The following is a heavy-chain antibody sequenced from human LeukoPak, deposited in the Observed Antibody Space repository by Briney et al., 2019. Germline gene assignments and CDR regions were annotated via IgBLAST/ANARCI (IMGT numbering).Heavy chain of an antibody. D-gene: IGHD5-24*01. V-gene: IGHV3-15*01. CDR2: IKSKTDGGTP. CDR3: AAETSGDGRIDY. J-gene: IGHJ4*02. CDR1: GFTFSNGW. Sequence: GVPLRLSCAASGFTFSNGWMPGARQSPGKALEGVGRIKSKTDGGTPDYAAPVKARFTISRDDSKNTVYLQTNSLKTEDTAVYYCAAETSGDGRIDYWGQGTLVTVSS.